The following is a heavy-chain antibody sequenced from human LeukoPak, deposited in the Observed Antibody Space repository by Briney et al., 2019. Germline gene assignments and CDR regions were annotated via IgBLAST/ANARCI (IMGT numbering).Heavy chain of an antibody. V-gene: IGHV1-69*05. CDR1: GGTFGSYA. CDR2: IIPIFGTA. CDR3: ARCSGYSYHYYYYYMDV. J-gene: IGHJ6*03. Sequence: ASVKVSCKASGGTFGSYAISWVRQAPGQGLEWMGGIIPIFGTANYAQKFQGRVTITTDESTSTAYMELSSLRSEDTAVYYCARCSGYSYHYYYYYMDVWGKGTTVTVSS. D-gene: IGHD3-22*01.